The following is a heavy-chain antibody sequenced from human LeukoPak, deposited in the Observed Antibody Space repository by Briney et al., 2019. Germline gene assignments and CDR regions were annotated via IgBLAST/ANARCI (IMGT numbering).Heavy chain of an antibody. V-gene: IGHV4-59*08. D-gene: IGHD2-2*01. CDR1: GGSSSSYY. CDR3: ARLTSASATPNFDY. J-gene: IGHJ4*02. Sequence: SEKLSLTGTGSGGSSSSYYWSWIGQPPGKELEWIGNIYYSGSTNYSPSPKSRVTISVDTSNNEFSLKLSSVTAADTAVYYCARLTSASATPNFDYWGQGTLVTVSS. CDR2: IYYSGST.